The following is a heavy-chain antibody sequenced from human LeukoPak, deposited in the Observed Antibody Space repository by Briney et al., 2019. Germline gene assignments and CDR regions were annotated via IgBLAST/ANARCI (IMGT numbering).Heavy chain of an antibody. CDR3: ARGEDNADEYLREDY. CDR1: GFSFSRFS. D-gene: IGHD3-16*01. V-gene: IGHV3-21*01. CDR2: ISSSTTYI. J-gene: IGHJ4*02. Sequence: GGSLRLSCAASGFSFSRFSLSWVRQAPGKGLEWISLISSSTTYIYYADSVKGRFTISRDNAKNSVFLQMTSLRAEDTAVYYCARGEDNADEYLREDYWGQGILVTVSS.